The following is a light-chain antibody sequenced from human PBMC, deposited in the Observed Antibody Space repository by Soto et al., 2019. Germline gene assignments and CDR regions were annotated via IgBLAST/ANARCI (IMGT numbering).Light chain of an antibody. V-gene: IGKV1-39*01. Sequence: DIQMTQSPSSLSASVGDRVTITCRASQSISSYLNWYQQKPGKAPKLLIYAASSLQSWVPSRFSGSGSGTDFTLTISSLQPEDFATYYCQQSYSTLPTFGGGTTVDIK. CDR1: QSISSY. CDR2: AAS. CDR3: QQSYSTLPT. J-gene: IGKJ4*01.